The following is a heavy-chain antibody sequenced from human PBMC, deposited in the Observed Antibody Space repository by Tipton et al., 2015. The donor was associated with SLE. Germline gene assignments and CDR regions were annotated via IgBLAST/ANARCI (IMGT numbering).Heavy chain of an antibody. CDR1: GGSISSSSYY. CDR3: ARGTSIFGVVRHFDY. D-gene: IGHD3-3*01. CDR2: IYYSGST. Sequence: TLSLTCTVSGGSISSSSYYWSWIRQPPGKGLEWIGYIYYSGSTNYNPSLKSRVTISVDTSKNQFSLKLSSVTAADTAVYYCARGTSIFGVVRHFDYWGQGTLVTVSS. J-gene: IGHJ4*02. V-gene: IGHV4-61*01.